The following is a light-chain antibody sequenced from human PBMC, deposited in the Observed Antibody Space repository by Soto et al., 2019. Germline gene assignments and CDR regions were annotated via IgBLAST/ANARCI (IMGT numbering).Light chain of an antibody. V-gene: IGKV1-5*03. Sequence: DIQMPQSPSTLSASVGDSVTLTCRASQSVGNRLAWYQQKPGKAPKLLIYKASSLQSGVPSRFSGSGSGTEFTLTILSLQPDDFATYFCQQYNFYGTFGQGTKVDI. CDR3: QQYNFYGT. CDR2: KAS. CDR1: QSVGNR. J-gene: IGKJ1*01.